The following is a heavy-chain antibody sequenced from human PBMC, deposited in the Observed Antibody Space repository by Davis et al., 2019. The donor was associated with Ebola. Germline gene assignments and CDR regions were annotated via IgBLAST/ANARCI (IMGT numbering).Heavy chain of an antibody. CDR3: ARDRSWNDAFDL. D-gene: IGHD1-1*01. CDR1: GFTFSNYP. V-gene: IGHV3-30-3*01. CDR2: ISYDGNNK. Sequence: GESLKISCVASGFTFSNYPMYWVRQAPGKGLEWVALISYDGNNKYYADYADSVKGRLTISRDNSKNTLYLQMNSLRPEDTAVYYCARDRSWNDAFDLWGQGTMVTVSS. J-gene: IGHJ3*01.